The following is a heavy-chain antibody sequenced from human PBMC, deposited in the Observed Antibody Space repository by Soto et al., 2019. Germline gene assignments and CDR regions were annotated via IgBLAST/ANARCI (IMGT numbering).Heavy chain of an antibody. Sequence: PGEALKISWEAFEYSFRMYWMRWVRQKPGAGLEWMGREDPNDAFATYSPSFDGHVCISVAKSPHIVYLHWRSLRASHTATSYCAPHQSGSGNSNFDFWGQGTPVTVSS. CDR3: APHQSGSGNSNFDF. D-gene: IGHD3-10*01. V-gene: IGHV5-10-1*01. J-gene: IGHJ4*02. CDR1: EYSFRMYW. CDR2: EDPNDAFA.